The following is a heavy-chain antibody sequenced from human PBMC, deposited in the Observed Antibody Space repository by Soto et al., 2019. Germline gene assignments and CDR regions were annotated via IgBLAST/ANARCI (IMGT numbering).Heavy chain of an antibody. CDR2: IYYSGST. Sequence: QVQLQESGPGLVKPSETLSLTCTVSGGSISSYYWSWIRQPPGKGLEWIGYIYYSGSTNYNPSLKSRVTISVDTSKNQFSLKLSSVTAADTAVYYCARVSYDFWSGYRAWYFDLWGRGTLVTVSS. CDR3: ARVSYDFWSGYRAWYFDL. V-gene: IGHV4-59*01. D-gene: IGHD3-3*01. J-gene: IGHJ2*01. CDR1: GGSISSYY.